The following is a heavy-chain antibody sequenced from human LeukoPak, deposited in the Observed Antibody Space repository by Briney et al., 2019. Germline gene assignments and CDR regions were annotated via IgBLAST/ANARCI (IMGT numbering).Heavy chain of an antibody. V-gene: IGHV5-51*01. CDR3: ARSPWNSYDY. CDR2: IHPGDSDT. J-gene: IGHJ4*02. Sequence: GESLNISCKGSGYTFTSYWIGWVRQMRGKGLEWMGIIHPGDSDTRYSPSFQGQVTISVDKSISTAYLQWSSMKASDTAMYYCARSPWNSYDYWGQGALVTVSS. CDR1: GYTFTSYW. D-gene: IGHD5-12*01.